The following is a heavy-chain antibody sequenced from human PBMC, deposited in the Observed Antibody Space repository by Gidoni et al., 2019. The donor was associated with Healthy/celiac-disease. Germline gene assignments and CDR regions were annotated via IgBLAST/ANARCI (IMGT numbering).Heavy chain of an antibody. CDR3: ASDRVGASSRDFDY. V-gene: IGHV1-2*04. J-gene: IGHJ4*02. CDR2: INPNSGGT. D-gene: IGHD1-26*01. CDR1: GDTFTGYY. Sequence: QGQLVQAGAEGKKPGASVKGACKATGDTFTGYYMHWVRQAPGQGLEWVGWINPNSGGTNYAQKFQGWVTMTRDTSISTAYLELSRLRSDDTAVYYCASDRVGASSRDFDYWGQGTLVTVSS.